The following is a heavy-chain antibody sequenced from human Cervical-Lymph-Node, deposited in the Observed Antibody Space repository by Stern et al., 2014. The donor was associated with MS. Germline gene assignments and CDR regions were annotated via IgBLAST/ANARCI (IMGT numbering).Heavy chain of an antibody. CDR1: GFTFSSYS. CDR3: ARDPAAGTIRGLVDY. D-gene: IGHD6-13*01. J-gene: IGHJ4*02. V-gene: IGHV3-21*01. Sequence: EVQLVESGGGLVKPGGSLRLSCAASGFTFSSYSMNWVRQAPGKGLEWVSSISGRSSFIYYADSVKGRFTISRDNAKNSLYLQMNSLRAEDTAVYYCARDPAAGTIRGLVDYWGQGTLVTVSS. CDR2: ISGRSSFI.